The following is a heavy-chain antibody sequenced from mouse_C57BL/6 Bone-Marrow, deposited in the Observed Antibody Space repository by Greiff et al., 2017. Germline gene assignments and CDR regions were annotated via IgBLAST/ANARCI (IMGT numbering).Heavy chain of an antibody. V-gene: IGHV1-58*01. CDR1: GYTFTSYG. D-gene: IGHD2-2*01. CDR2: IYIGNGYT. J-gene: IGHJ1*03. CDR3: ARSLYYGYDPYWYFDV. Sequence: VQLQQSGAELVRPGSSVKMSCKTSGYTFTSYGINWVKQRPGQGLEWIGYIYIGNGYTEYNEKFKGKATLTSDTSSSTAYMQLSNLTSEDSAIYFCARSLYYGYDPYWYFDVWGTGTTVTVSS.